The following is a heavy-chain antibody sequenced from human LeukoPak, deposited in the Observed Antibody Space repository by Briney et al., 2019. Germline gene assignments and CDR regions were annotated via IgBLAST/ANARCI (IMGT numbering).Heavy chain of an antibody. Sequence: SETLSLTCNVSGGSIRGYYWSWIRQPPGKGLEWIGYIYSSGSTNYNPSLKSRVTMSVDTSKNQFSLKVSSVTAADTAVYYCARGLGFSRFGEEGVRIVNWFDPWGQGTLVTVSS. J-gene: IGHJ5*02. D-gene: IGHD3-10*01. CDR1: GGSIRGYY. V-gene: IGHV4-59*12. CDR3: ARGLGFSRFGEEGVRIVNWFDP. CDR2: IYSSGST.